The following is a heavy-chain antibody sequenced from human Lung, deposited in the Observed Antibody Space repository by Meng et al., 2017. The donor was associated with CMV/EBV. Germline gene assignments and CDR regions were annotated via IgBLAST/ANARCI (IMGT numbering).Heavy chain of an antibody. CDR2: INPDSGGT. CDR1: GYTLTDYY. J-gene: IGHJ6*02. V-gene: IGHV1-2*02. D-gene: IGHD3-10*01. CDR3: ARVGGMTTRVWGVRYHSGLDV. Sequence: ASVXVSXKPSGYTLTDYYLHWVRQAPGQGLEWMGWINPDSGGTYFAQKFQCRVTMTRDTSISTAYMELSSLRSADTAVYYCARVGGMTTRVWGVRYHSGLDVWXQGTXVTVSS.